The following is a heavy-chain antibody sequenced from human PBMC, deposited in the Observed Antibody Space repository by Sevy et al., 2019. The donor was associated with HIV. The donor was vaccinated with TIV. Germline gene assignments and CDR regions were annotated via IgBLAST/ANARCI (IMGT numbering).Heavy chain of an antibody. V-gene: IGHV3-23*01. CDR3: AKDIRGYNYGYYYGMDV. Sequence: GGSLRLSYAASGFSFSNFAMSWIRQAPGKGLEWVSGVSGFGDSTYYPDSVKGRFTISRDNSKNTLYLQMNSLRAEDTAIYYCAKDIRGYNYGYYYGMDVWGQGTTVTVSS. J-gene: IGHJ6*02. D-gene: IGHD5-18*01. CDR2: VSGFGDST. CDR1: GFSFSNFA.